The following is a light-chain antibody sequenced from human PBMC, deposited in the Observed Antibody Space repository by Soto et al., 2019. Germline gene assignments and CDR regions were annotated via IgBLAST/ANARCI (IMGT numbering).Light chain of an antibody. V-gene: IGKV1-9*01. Sequence: IQLTQSPSSLSASLLKRITIXYRASQGISNFLAWYQQKPGKAPKLLIYAASTLQSGVPSRFSGSGSGTDFTLTISSLQPEDFATYYCQQLESYPSTFGGGAKVDIK. J-gene: IGKJ4*01. CDR1: QGISNF. CDR2: AAS. CDR3: QQLESYPST.